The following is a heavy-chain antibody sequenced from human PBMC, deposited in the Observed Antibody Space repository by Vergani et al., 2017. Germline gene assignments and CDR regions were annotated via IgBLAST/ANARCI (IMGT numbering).Heavy chain of an antibody. J-gene: IGHJ6*03. V-gene: IGHV4-4*07. Sequence: QVQLQESGPGLVKPSETLSLTCTVSGGSISSYYWSWIRQPAGKGLEWIGRIYTSGSTNYNPSLKSRVTMSVDTSKNQFSLKLCSVTAADTAVYYCARGRMFSRVIAVHYIHVWGKGTTVTVSS. CDR1: GGSISSYY. CDR3: ARGRMFSRVIAVHYIHV. D-gene: IGHD2-21*01. CDR2: IYTSGST.